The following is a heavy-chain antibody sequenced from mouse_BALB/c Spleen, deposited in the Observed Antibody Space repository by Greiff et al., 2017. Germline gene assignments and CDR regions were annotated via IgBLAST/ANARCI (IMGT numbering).Heavy chain of an antibody. CDR2: IWAGGST. J-gene: IGHJ4*01. V-gene: IGHV2-9*02. Sequence: VQLQESGPGLVAPSQSLSITCTVSGFSLTSYGVHWVRQPPGKGLEWLGVIWAGGSTNYNSALMSRLSISKDNSKSQVFLKMNSLQTDDTAMYYCARETARYAMDYWGQGTSVTVSS. D-gene: IGHD3-2*01. CDR3: ARETARYAMDY. CDR1: GFSLTSYG.